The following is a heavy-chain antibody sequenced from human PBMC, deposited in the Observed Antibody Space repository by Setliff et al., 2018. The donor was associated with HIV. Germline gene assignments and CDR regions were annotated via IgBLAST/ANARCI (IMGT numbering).Heavy chain of an antibody. Sequence: KASETLSLTCTVSSDSISRSYWTWIRQPPGKGLEWIGYVHHRGSTKYNASLRSRVTMSVDTSKNLFSLTLRSVTAADTAVYYCASAGPYCGDDCPYNWLTPWGQGTLVTVSS. D-gene: IGHD2-21*02. CDR3: ASAGPYCGDDCPYNWLTP. CDR1: SDSISRSY. J-gene: IGHJ5*02. V-gene: IGHV4-59*01. CDR2: VHHRGST.